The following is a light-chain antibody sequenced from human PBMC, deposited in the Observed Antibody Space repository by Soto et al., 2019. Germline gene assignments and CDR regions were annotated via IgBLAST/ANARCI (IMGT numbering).Light chain of an antibody. J-gene: IGKJ1*01. CDR1: QGISNY. CDR3: QKYNSAPWT. V-gene: IGKV1-27*01. Sequence: DIQMTQSPSSLSASVGDRVTITCRASQGISNYLAWYQQRPGKVPRLLIYAASTLLSGVPSRFSGSGSGTDFTLTISSLQPEDVATYYYQKYNSAPWTFGQGTKVEIK. CDR2: AAS.